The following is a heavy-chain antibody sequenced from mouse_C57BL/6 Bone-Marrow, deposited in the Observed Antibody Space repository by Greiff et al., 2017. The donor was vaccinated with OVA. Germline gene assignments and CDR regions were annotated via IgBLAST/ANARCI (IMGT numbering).Heavy chain of an antibody. V-gene: IGHV1-55*01. CDR3: AKGPPSMDY. Sequence: QVQLQQPGAELVKPGASVTMSCTASGYTFTRYWITWVKQRPGQGLEWIGDLYPGSGSTNYNEKFKSKATLTVDTASSTAYMQLSSLTSEDSAVYYCAKGPPSMDYWGQGTSVTVSS. J-gene: IGHJ4*01. CDR2: LYPGSGST. D-gene: IGHD3-3*01. CDR1: GYTFTRYW.